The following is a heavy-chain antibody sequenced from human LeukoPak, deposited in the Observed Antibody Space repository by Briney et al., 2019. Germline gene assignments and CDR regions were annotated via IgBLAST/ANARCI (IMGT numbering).Heavy chain of an antibody. CDR2: INHSGST. Sequence: SSETLSLTCAVYGGSFSGYYWSWIRQPPGKGLEWIGEINHSGSTNYNPSLKSRVTISVDTSKNQFSLKLSSVTAADTAVYYCARDPYGGTLDPWGQGTLVTVSS. CDR1: GGSFSGYY. J-gene: IGHJ5*02. D-gene: IGHD1-7*01. CDR3: ARDPYGGTLDP. V-gene: IGHV4-34*01.